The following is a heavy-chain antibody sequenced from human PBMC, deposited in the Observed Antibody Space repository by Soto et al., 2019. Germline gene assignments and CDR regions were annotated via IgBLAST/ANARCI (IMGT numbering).Heavy chain of an antibody. J-gene: IGHJ6*02. V-gene: IGHV1-8*01. CDR2: MNPNSGNT. Sequence: ASVKVSCKASGYTFTSFDINWVRQATGQGLEWMGWMNPNSGNTVYAQKLQGRVTMTRDTSISTAYMELSSLRSEDTAVYYCARDHCTSKRCYSSIYYYGMDVWGQGTTVTVSS. CDR3: ARDHCTSKRCYSSIYYYGMDV. CDR1: GYTFTSFD. D-gene: IGHD2-2*02.